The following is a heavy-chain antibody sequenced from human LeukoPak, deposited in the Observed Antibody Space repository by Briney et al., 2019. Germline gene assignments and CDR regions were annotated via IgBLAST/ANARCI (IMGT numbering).Heavy chain of an antibody. Sequence: GGSLRLSCAASGFTFSSYAMSWVRQAPGKGLEWVSAISGSGGSTYYADSVKGRFTISRDNSKNTPYLQMNSLRAEDTAIYYCAKDGEYYYDSSGYMDWGQGTLVTVSS. V-gene: IGHV3-23*01. CDR3: AKDGEYYYDSSGYMD. D-gene: IGHD3-22*01. CDR1: GFTFSSYA. J-gene: IGHJ4*02. CDR2: ISGSGGST.